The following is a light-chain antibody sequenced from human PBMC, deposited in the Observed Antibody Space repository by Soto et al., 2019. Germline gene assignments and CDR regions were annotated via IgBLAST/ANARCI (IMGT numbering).Light chain of an antibody. CDR1: QGISNY. J-gene: IGKJ4*01. V-gene: IGKV1-27*01. CDR3: QKYNSVPT. CDR2: AAS. Sequence: DIQMTQSPPSLSASVGDRVTISCRASQGISNYVAWYQQKPGKVPKLLIDAASTLQSGVPSRFSGSGSGTDFTLTISSLQPEDVATYYCQKYNSVPTFGGGTRWRSN.